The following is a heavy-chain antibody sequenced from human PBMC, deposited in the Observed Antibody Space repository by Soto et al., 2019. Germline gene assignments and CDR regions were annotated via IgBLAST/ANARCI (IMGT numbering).Heavy chain of an antibody. CDR3: ARGRVGFDI. CDR2: IYYSGST. J-gene: IGHJ3*02. Sequence: QVQLQESGPGLVKPSQTLSLTCTVSGGSISSGNYFWSWIRQPPGKGLEWIGYIYYSGSTYYNPSLKSRVAIAVYTSKNQFSLNLNSVTAADTAVYYFARGRVGFDIWGQGTMVTVSS. V-gene: IGHV4-30-4*01. CDR1: GGSISSGNYF.